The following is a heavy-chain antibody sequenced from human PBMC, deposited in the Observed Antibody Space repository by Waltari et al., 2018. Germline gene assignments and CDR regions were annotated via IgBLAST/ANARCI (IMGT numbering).Heavy chain of an antibody. CDR2: IYHSGTT. J-gene: IGHJ1*01. CDR3: ARGHSTGWYLSH. CDR1: GGSITSDY. D-gene: IGHD6-19*01. Sequence: QVQLMESGPGLVRPSETLSLTCNVSGGSITSDYWSWVRQPPGKGLEWFGYIYHSGTTNYKPSLRSRVSISVDTSKTQFSLKLNYVTAADTAVYYCARGHSTGWYLSHWGRGALVTVSS. V-gene: IGHV4-59*01.